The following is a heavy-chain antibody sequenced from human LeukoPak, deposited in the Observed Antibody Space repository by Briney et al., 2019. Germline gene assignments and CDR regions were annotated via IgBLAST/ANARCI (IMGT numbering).Heavy chain of an antibody. CDR1: GGSISSYH. V-gene: IGHV4-59*08. J-gene: IGHJ6*02. Sequence: SETLSLTCTVSGGSISSYHWSWIRQPPGKGLEWIGYIYYSGSTNYNPSLKSRVTISVDTSKNQFSLKLSSVTAADTDVYYCARHPPAPTYYDFWSGVYGMDVWGQGTTVTVSS. CDR2: IYYSGST. CDR3: ARHPPAPTYYDFWSGVYGMDV. D-gene: IGHD3-3*01.